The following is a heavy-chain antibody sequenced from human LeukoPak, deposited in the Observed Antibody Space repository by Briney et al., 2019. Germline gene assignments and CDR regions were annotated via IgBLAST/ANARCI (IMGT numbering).Heavy chain of an antibody. D-gene: IGHD2-2*01. V-gene: IGHV4-59*12. CDR1: GGSISSYY. CDR3: ARSPTKRVPEDY. J-gene: IGHJ4*02. CDR2: IYYSGST. Sequence: SETLSLTCTVSGGSISSYYWSWIRQPPGKGLEWIGYIYYSGSTNYNPSLKSRVTISVDTSKNQFSLKLTSVTAADTAVYYCARSPTKRVPEDYWGQGTLVTVSS.